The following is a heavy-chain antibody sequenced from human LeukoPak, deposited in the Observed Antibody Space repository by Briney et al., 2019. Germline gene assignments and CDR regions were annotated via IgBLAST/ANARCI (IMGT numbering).Heavy chain of an antibody. J-gene: IGHJ3*02. V-gene: IGHV4-59*01. CDR2: IYYSGST. D-gene: IGHD6-19*01. Sequence: SETLSLTCTVSGGSISSYYWSWIRQPPGKGLEWIGYIYYSGSTNYNPSLKSRVTISVDTSKNQFSLKLSSVTAADTAVYYCARDQGIAVAATHGLDAFDIWGQGTMVTVSS. CDR3: ARDQGIAVAATHGLDAFDI. CDR1: GGSISSYY.